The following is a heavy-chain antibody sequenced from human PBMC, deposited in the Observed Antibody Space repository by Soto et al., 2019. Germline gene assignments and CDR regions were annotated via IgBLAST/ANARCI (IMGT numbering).Heavy chain of an antibody. V-gene: IGHV3-30*18. CDR3: AKDFDYRAVYGMDV. D-gene: IGHD4-4*01. CDR2: ISYDGSNK. J-gene: IGHJ6*02. CDR1: GFTFSSYG. Sequence: PGGSVRRSCAASGFTFSSYGMHWVRQAPGKGLEWVAVISYDGSNKYYADSVKGRFTISRDNSKHTLYLQMNSLRAEDTAVYYCAKDFDYRAVYGMDVWGQETTVTVSS.